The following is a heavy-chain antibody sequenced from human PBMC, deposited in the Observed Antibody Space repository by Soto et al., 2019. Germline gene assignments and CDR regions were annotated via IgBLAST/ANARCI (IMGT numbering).Heavy chain of an antibody. V-gene: IGHV3-33*01. CDR2: IWYDGSNK. CDR3: ARDPNWSRSIRGQGHFDY. D-gene: IGHD7-27*01. Sequence: QVQLVESGGGVVQPGRSLRLSCAASGFTFSSYGMHWVRQAPGKGLEWVAVIWYDGSNKYYADSVKGRFTISRDNSKNTLYLQMNSLRAEDTAVYYCARDPNWSRSIRGQGHFDYWGQGTLVTVSS. CDR1: GFTFSSYG. J-gene: IGHJ4*02.